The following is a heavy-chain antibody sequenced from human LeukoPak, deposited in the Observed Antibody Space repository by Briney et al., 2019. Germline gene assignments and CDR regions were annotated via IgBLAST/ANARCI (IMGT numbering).Heavy chain of an antibody. CDR3: ARDHDVWVAPYFDY. J-gene: IGHJ4*02. V-gene: IGHV4-38-2*02. CDR1: GYSITTGYF. Sequence: SETLSLTCTVSGYSITTGYFWAWIRQPPGKGLEWIGSVSHGAGTYYSPSLKSRVTMSLDTSKNQFSVNLNSVTAADTAVYYCARDHDVWVAPYFDYWGQGSLVSVSP. CDR2: VSHGAGT. D-gene: IGHD5-12*01.